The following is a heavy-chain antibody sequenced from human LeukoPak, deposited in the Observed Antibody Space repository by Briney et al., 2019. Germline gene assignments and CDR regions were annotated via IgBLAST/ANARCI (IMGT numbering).Heavy chain of an antibody. CDR3: ASGHCSSTSCYLYYYMDV. CDR1: GYTFTSYG. V-gene: IGHV1-18*01. Sequence: ASVKVSCKASGYTFTSYGISWVRQAPGQGLEWMGWISAYNGNTNYAQKLQGRVTMTTDTSTSTAYMELRSLRSDDTAVYYCASGHCSSTSCYLYYYMDVWGKGTAVTVSS. J-gene: IGHJ6*03. D-gene: IGHD2-2*03. CDR2: ISAYNGNT.